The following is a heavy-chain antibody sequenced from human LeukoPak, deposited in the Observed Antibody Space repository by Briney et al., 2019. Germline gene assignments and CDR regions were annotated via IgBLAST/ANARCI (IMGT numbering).Heavy chain of an antibody. V-gene: IGHV3-7*04. CDR1: GLTFSSYR. J-gene: IGHJ1*01. D-gene: IGHD3-22*01. Sequence: PGGSLRLSCAASGLTFSSYRMRWVRQAPGKGLEGVANIKQDGSEKYYVDSVKGRFTISRDNAKNSLYLQMNSLRAEDTAVYYCARGPYYYDSSGYYYGYFQHWGQGTLVTVSS. CDR2: IKQDGSEK. CDR3: ARGPYYYDSSGYYYGYFQH.